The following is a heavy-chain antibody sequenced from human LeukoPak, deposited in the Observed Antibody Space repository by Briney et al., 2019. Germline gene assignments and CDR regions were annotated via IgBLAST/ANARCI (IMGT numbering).Heavy chain of an antibody. D-gene: IGHD6-19*01. Sequence: PSETLSLTCTVSGGSISSYYWSWIRQPPGKGLEWIGSVHNVGSTYYNLSLRSRVTMSIDTSKNQFSLRLDSVTAADTAVYYCARHAEYSSGWHFYLDHWGQGILVTVSS. CDR3: ARHAEYSSGWHFYLDH. CDR1: GGSISSYY. V-gene: IGHV4-59*04. J-gene: IGHJ4*02. CDR2: VHNVGST.